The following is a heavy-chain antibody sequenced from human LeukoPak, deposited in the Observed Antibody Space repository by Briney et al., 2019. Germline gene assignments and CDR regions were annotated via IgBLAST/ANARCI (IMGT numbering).Heavy chain of an antibody. Sequence: ASVKVSCKASGYTFTSYYMHWVRQAPGQGLEWMGIINPSGGSTSYAQKFQGRVTMTRDTSISTAYMELSRLRSDDTAVYYCARTRLGGTLGPFDYWGQGTLVTVSS. V-gene: IGHV1-46*01. CDR3: ARTRLGGTLGPFDY. J-gene: IGHJ4*02. CDR1: GYTFTSYY. D-gene: IGHD1-1*01. CDR2: INPSGGST.